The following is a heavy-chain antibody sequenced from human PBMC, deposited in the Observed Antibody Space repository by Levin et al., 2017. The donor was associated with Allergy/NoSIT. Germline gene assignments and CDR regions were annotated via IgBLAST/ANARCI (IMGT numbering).Heavy chain of an antibody. D-gene: IGHD5/OR15-5a*01. V-gene: IGHV4-61*01. CDR2: INYHGVT. J-gene: IGHJ6*02. Sequence: PSETLSLTCSVSGGSVSSGTYYWSWIRRPPGKELEWIGYINYHGVTKYNPSLQSRVTISVDTSKTEFSLKGTSVTAADTAVYYCARNRIIVSGGNDYYYGMDVWGQGTTVTVSS. CDR3: ARNRIIVSGGNDYYYGMDV. CDR1: GGSVSSGTYY.